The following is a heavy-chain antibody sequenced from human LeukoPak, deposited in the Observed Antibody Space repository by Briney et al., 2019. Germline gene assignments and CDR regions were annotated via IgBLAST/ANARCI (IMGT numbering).Heavy chain of an antibody. J-gene: IGHJ5*02. Sequence: GGSLRLSCAASGFTFSSYAMSWVRQAPGKGLEWVSSISSSSSYIYYADSVKGRFTISRDNAKNSLYLQMNSLRAEDTAVYYCARAEVRGVIRWFDPWGQGTLVTVSS. D-gene: IGHD3-10*01. CDR3: ARAEVRGVIRWFDP. CDR2: ISSSSSYI. CDR1: GFTFSSYA. V-gene: IGHV3-21*01.